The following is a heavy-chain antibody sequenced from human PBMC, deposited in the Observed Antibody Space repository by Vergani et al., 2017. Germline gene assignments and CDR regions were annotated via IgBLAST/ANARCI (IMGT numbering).Heavy chain of an antibody. V-gene: IGHV4-38-2*01. CDR1: GYSISSGYY. CDR2: IYHSGST. CDR3: ARLSIWGTLDY. D-gene: IGHD3-16*01. Sequence: QVHLQESGPGLVKPSETLSLTCAVSGYSISSGYYWGWIRQPPGKGLEWIGSIYHSGSTYYNPSLKSRVTISVDTSKNQFSLKLSSVTAADTAVYYCARLSIWGTLDYWGQGTLVTVSS. J-gene: IGHJ4*02.